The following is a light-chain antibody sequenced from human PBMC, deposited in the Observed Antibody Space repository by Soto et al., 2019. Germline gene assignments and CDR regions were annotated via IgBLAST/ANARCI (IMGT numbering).Light chain of an antibody. V-gene: IGKV1-39*01. J-gene: IGKJ4*01. CDR1: QGVDSD. Sequence: IQMTQSPSSLSASVGDSATITCRACQGVDSDLSWYQQRPGKAPKLLIYGASTLHSGVPSRFSGRGSGTLFTLTITSLQPEDVATYYCQQSYSTLVLTFGGGTKVELK. CDR2: GAS. CDR3: QQSYSTLVLT.